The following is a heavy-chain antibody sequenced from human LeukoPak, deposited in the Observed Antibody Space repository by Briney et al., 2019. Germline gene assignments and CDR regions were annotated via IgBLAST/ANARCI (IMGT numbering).Heavy chain of an antibody. CDR3: ARGNSSSSNYYYYYYMDV. J-gene: IGHJ6*03. D-gene: IGHD6-13*01. Sequence: ASVKVSCKASGYTFTGYYMHWVRQAPGQGLEWMGWINPNSGGTNYAQKFQGRVTMTRDTSISTAYMELSSLRSEDTAVYYCARGNSSSSNYYYYYYMDVWGKGTTVTVSS. V-gene: IGHV1-2*02. CDR1: GYTFTGYY. CDR2: INPNSGGT.